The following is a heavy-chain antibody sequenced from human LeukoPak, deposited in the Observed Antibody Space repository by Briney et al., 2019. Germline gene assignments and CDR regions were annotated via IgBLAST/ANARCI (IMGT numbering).Heavy chain of an antibody. CDR1: GGTFSSYA. J-gene: IGHJ4*02. D-gene: IGHD3-10*01. Sequence: SVKVSCKASGGTFSSYAISWVRQAPGQGLEWMGGIIPIFGTANYAQKFQGRVTITADESTSTAYMELSSLRSEDTAVYDCARGNPRLLWFGDGFDYWGQGTLVTVSS. CDR3: ARGNPRLLWFGDGFDY. V-gene: IGHV1-69*13. CDR2: IIPIFGTA.